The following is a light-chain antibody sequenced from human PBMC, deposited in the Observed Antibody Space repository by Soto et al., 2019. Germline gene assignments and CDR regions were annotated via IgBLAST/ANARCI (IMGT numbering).Light chain of an antibody. V-gene: IGKV3-20*01. CDR2: GAS. Sequence: EMVLTQSPGTLSLSPGERATLSCRASQSVSSSYLAWYQQKPGQAPRLLIYGASSRATGIPDRFSGSGSGTDFTRTISRLEPEDFAVYYCQQYGSSPWTFGHGTRVEIK. CDR3: QQYGSSPWT. J-gene: IGKJ1*01. CDR1: QSVSSSY.